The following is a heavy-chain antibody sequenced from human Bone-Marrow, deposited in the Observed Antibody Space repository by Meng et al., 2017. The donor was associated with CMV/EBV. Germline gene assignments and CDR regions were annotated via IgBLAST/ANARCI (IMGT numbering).Heavy chain of an antibody. J-gene: IGHJ5*02. D-gene: IGHD3-10*01. CDR2: INPNSGGT. V-gene: IGHV1-2*02. Sequence: ASVKVSCKASGYTFTGYYMHWVRQAPGQGLEWMGWINPNSGGTNYAQKFQGSVTMTRDTSISTAYMELSRLRSDDTAVYYCARDRHTMVRGVNNSFDPWGQGTLVTVSS. CDR3: ARDRHTMVRGVNNSFDP. CDR1: GYTFTGYY.